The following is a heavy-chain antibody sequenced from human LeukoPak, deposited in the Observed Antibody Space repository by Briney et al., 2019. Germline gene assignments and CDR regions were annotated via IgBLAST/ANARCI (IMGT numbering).Heavy chain of an antibody. Sequence: GESLQISCKASGYSFTTYWIAWVRQMPGKGLEWMGIIYPGDSDTRYSPSFQGQVTISADKSISTAYLQWSSLKASDTAMYYCARHSAVADFDYWGQGTLVTVSS. CDR2: IYPGDSDT. J-gene: IGHJ4*02. CDR1: GYSFTTYW. V-gene: IGHV5-51*01. D-gene: IGHD6-19*01. CDR3: ARHSAVADFDY.